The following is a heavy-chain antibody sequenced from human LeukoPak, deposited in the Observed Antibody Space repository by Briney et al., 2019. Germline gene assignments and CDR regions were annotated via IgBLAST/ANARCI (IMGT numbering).Heavy chain of an antibody. CDR3: ARGDDGSGSFYGGLDTFDI. CDR2: IWNDGSNK. Sequence: GGSLRLSCTASGFTFSNYGMHWVRQAPVKGLEWVAVIWNDGSNKYYGDSVKGRFTISRDNSKNTLSLQMNSLRAEDTAVYYCARGDDGSGSFYGGLDTFDIWGVGTMVTLSS. J-gene: IGHJ3*02. V-gene: IGHV3-33*01. D-gene: IGHD3-10*01. CDR1: GFTFSNYG.